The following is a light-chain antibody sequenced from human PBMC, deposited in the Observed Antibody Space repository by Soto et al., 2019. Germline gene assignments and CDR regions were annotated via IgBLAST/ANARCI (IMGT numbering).Light chain of an antibody. J-gene: IGKJ1*01. Sequence: DIVMTQSPATLSVSPWGKATLSCSASWSIIGTLAWYQQNPGQAPRLLIYGASTRATSFPARFSGSGSGTDFTLTISSLQSEDFAVSYCQQYNNWPWTFGQGTKVDIK. CDR3: QQYNNWPWT. CDR2: GAS. V-gene: IGKV3-15*01. CDR1: WSIIGT.